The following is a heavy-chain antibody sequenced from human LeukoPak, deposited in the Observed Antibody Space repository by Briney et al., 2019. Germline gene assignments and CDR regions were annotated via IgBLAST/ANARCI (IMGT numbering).Heavy chain of an antibody. CDR2: IYYSGST. CDR1: GGSISSSSYY. D-gene: IGHD3-22*01. CDR3: ARKGYDSSGKWFDP. Sequence: SETLSVTCTVSGGSISSSSYYWGWIRQPPGKGLGWIGSIYYSGSTYYNPSLKSRVTISVDTSKNQFSLKLSSATAADTAVYHCARKGYDSSGKWFDPWGQGTLVTVSS. V-gene: IGHV4-39*01. J-gene: IGHJ5*02.